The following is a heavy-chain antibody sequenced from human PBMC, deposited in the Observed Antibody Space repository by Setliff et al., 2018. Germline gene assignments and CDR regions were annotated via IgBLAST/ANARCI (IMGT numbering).Heavy chain of an antibody. CDR1: GYTFTSYG. J-gene: IGHJ4*02. CDR3: ARVSRTIVAARGFDY. CDR2: IIPIFGTA. Sequence: SVKVSCKASGYTFTSYGISWVRQAPGQGLEWMGRIIPIFGTANYAQKFQGRVTITADKSTSTAYMELSSLRSEDTAVYYCARVSRTIVAARGFDYWGQGTRVTVSS. D-gene: IGHD1-26*01. V-gene: IGHV1-69*06.